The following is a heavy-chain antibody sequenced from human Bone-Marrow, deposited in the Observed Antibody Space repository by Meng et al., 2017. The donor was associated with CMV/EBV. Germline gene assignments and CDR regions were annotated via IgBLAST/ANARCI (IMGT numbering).Heavy chain of an antibody. CDR2: IRYDGSNK. J-gene: IGHJ3*02. D-gene: IGHD3-10*01. CDR3: AMIVVRGGGDAFDT. V-gene: IGHV3-30*02. Sequence: GESLKISCAASGFTFSSYGMHWVRQAPGKGLEWVAFIRYDGSNKYYADSVKGRFTISRDNSKNTLYFQLDSLRPEDTAMYYCAMIVVRGGGDAFDTWGQGTMVTVSS. CDR1: GFTFSSYG.